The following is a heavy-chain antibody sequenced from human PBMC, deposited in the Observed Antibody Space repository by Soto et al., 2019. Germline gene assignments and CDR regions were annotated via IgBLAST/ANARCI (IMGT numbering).Heavy chain of an antibody. CDR2: IIPIFGTA. CDR3: ARGAYCIRTSCLGGWFDP. Sequence: QVQLVQSGAEVKKPGSSVKVSCKASGGTFSSYAISWVRQAPGQGLEWMGGIIPIFGTANYAQKFQGRVTISADESSSTAYMELRSLRSEDTAVYCCARGAYCIRTSCLGGWFDPWGQGTLVTVSS. V-gene: IGHV1-69*12. D-gene: IGHD2-2*01. CDR1: GGTFSSYA. J-gene: IGHJ5*02.